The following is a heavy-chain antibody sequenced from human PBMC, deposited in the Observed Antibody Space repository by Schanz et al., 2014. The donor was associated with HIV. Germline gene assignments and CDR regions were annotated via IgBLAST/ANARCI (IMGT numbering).Heavy chain of an antibody. J-gene: IGHJ6*02. CDR3: ARENHQPTGTHEVGKPQYRSGLDV. D-gene: IGHD1-1*01. CDR2: IYYSGST. CDR1: GASISSGGFY. V-gene: IGHV4-31*03. Sequence: QVQLQESGPGLVKPSQTLSLTCNVSGASISSGGFYWSWIRQRPGKGLEWIAYIYYSGSTYYNPYPKSRTPISLEPSKTRFSLRLNSVTAADTAVYYCARENHQPTGTHEVGKPQYRSGLDVWGQGTTVTVSS.